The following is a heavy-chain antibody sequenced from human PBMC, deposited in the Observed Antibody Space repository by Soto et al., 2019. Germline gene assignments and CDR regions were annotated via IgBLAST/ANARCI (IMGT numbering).Heavy chain of an antibody. CDR2: IYYSGST. CDR3: ARDRFKAVNYFDY. V-gene: IGHV4-59*01. J-gene: IGHJ4*02. CDR1: GGSISSYY. Sequence: SETLSLTCTVSGGSISSYYWSWIRQPPGKGLEWIGYIYYSGSTNYNPSLKSRVTISVDTSKNQFSLKLSSVTAADTAVYYCARDRFKAVNYFDYWGQGTLVTVSS. D-gene: IGHD4-17*01.